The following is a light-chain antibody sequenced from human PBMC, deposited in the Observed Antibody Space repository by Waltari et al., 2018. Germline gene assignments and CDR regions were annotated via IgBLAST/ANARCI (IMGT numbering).Light chain of an antibody. CDR1: QSVSSN. Sequence: ETVMTQSPATLSVSPVERATLSCRASQSVSSNLAWYQQKPGQAPRLLIYGASTRATGIPARFSGSGSGTEFTLTISSLQSEDFAVYYCQQYNNWPPLTFGQGTKVEIK. CDR2: GAS. CDR3: QQYNNWPPLT. J-gene: IGKJ1*01. V-gene: IGKV3-15*01.